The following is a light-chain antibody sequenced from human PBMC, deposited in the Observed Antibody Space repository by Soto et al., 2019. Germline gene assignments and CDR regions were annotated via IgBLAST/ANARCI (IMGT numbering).Light chain of an antibody. CDR3: QQHAHWPLT. CDR2: EAS. J-gene: IGKJ4*01. V-gene: IGKV3-11*01. Sequence: EIWLTQSPATLSLSPGERATLSCWASQSVGNNLAWYQQKPGQAPGLLIYEASTRATGIPARLSGSGYGTDLTITISSIQTEDFEVYYCQQHAHWPLTFGGGTKVDIK. CDR1: QSVGNN.